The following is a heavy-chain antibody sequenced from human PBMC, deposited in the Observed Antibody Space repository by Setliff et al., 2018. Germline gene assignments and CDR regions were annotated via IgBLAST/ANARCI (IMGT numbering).Heavy chain of an antibody. CDR1: GYTFTSYY. J-gene: IGHJ6*02. V-gene: IGHV1-46*01. D-gene: IGHD3-16*01. Sequence: ASVKVSCKASGYTFTSYYIHWVRQAPGQGLEWMGVINPKNGGATYPQNLQGRVTMTRDTSMSTVNMELSSRRFEDTAGYYCARERAGGRGFTFGAIYYYCGMDVWGQGTTVTVSS. CDR3: ARERAGGRGFTFGAIYYYCGMDV. CDR2: INPKNGGA.